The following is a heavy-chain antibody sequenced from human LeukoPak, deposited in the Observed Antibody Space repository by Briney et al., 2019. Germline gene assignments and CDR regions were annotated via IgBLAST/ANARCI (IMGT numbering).Heavy chain of an antibody. J-gene: IGHJ6*04. CDR3: ANLYYDSSGLLGSVRRRLDV. CDR2: IWYDGSNK. V-gene: IGHV3-33*06. CDR1: GFTFSSYG. D-gene: IGHD3-22*01. Sequence: GGSLRLSCAASGFTFSSYGMHWVRQAPGKGLEWAAVIWYDGSNKYYADSVKGRFTISRDNSKNTLYLQMNSLRAEDTAVYYCANLYYDSSGLLGSVRRRLDVWGKGTTVTVSS.